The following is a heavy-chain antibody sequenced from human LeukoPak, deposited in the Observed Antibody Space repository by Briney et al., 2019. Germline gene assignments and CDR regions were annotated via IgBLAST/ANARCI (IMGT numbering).Heavy chain of an antibody. V-gene: IGHV3-21*01. D-gene: IGHD4-17*01. J-gene: IGHJ4*02. CDR3: ARVRATVTYSRSFDY. CDR2: ISSSSSYI. Sequence: AGSLRLSCAASGFTFSSYSMNWVRQAPGKGLEWVSSISSSSSYIYYADSVKGRFTISRDNAKNSLYLQMNSLRAEDTAVYYCARVRATVTYSRSFDYWGQGTLVTVSS. CDR1: GFTFSSYS.